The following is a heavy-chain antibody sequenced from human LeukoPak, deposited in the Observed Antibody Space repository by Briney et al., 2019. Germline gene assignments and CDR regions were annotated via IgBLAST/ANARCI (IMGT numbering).Heavy chain of an antibody. CDR3: ARETFGNAGNWFDP. CDR2: IYSGGST. Sequence: GGSLRLSCAASGFTISSNYMSWVRQAPGKGLEWVSVIYSGGSTYYADSVKGRFAISRDNSKNTLYLQMNSLRAEDTAVYYCARETFGNAGNWFDPWGQGTLVTVSS. D-gene: IGHD3-3*01. J-gene: IGHJ5*02. V-gene: IGHV3-66*01. CDR1: GFTISSNY.